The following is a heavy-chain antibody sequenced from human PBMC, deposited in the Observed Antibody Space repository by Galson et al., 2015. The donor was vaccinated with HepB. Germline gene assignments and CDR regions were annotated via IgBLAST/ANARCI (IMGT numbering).Heavy chain of an antibody. CDR3: AKESHIVYGYGPPVHFGY. Sequence: SLRLPCADSGLTFSSYAMSWVRQAPGKGLEWVSAISGSGGSTYYADSVKGRFTISRDNSKNTLYLQMNSLRAEDTAVYYCAKESHIVYGYGPPVHFGYWGQGTLVTVSS. J-gene: IGHJ4*02. CDR2: ISGSGGST. CDR1: GLTFSSYA. D-gene: IGHD5-18*01. V-gene: IGHV3-23*01.